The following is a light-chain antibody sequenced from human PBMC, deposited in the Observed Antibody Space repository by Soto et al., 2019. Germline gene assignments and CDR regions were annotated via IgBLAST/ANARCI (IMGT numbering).Light chain of an antibody. CDR3: QQYNSYPYT. CDR1: QSISSW. V-gene: IGKV1-5*03. Sequence: DIQMTQSPSTLSASVGDRVTITCRASQSISSWLAWYQQKPGKAPNLLIYKASSLESGVPSRFSGSGSGKEFTLTISSLQPGDFATYYCQQYNSYPYTFGQGTKLEIK. CDR2: KAS. J-gene: IGKJ2*01.